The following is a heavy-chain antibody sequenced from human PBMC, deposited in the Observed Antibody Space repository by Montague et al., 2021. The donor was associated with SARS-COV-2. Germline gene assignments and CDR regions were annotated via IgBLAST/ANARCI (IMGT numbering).Heavy chain of an antibody. Sequence: SLRLSCAASGFIFSSYEMNWVRQAPGKGLEWISYISSSGGGSTKXYTDSVKGRFTISRDNAKNSPYLQMNSLRVEDTAIYYCARDRDWDDWCGMDVWGQGTTVTVSS. J-gene: IGHJ6*02. CDR2: ISSSGGGSTK. V-gene: IGHV3-48*03. CDR1: GFIFSSYE. CDR3: ARDRDWDDWCGMDV. D-gene: IGHD2-21*01.